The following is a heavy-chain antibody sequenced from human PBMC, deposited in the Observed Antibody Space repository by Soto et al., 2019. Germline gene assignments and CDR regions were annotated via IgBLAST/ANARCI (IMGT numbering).Heavy chain of an antibody. V-gene: IGHV4-39*01. CDR3: ARRGGSSPFDY. CDR1: GGSISSSSYY. D-gene: IGHD3-16*01. CDR2: IYYSGST. J-gene: IGHJ4*02. Sequence: QLQLQESGPGLVKPSETLSLTCTVSGGSISSSSYYWGWIRQSPGKGLEWIGNIYYSGSTYYNPSLKSRVTIPVDPSKTQFSLKRSSGPAADTAVYYWARRGGSSPFDYWGQGTLVTVSS.